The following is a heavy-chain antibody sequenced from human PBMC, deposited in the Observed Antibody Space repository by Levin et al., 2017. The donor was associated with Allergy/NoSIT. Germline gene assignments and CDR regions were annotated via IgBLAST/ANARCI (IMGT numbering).Heavy chain of an antibody. V-gene: IGHV3-30*18. CDR3: AKSHGDSYGYDTWYFYGMDV. CDR1: GFTFSGYA. CDR2: ISYDGGKK. J-gene: IGHJ6*02. D-gene: IGHD5-18*01. Sequence: GGSLRLSCAASGFTFSGYAIHWVRQAPGKGLEWVAGISYDGGKKHYTDSVKGRFTISRDNSKNTLFLQMNILRAEDTAVYYCAKSHGDSYGYDTWYFYGMDVWGQGTTVTVSS.